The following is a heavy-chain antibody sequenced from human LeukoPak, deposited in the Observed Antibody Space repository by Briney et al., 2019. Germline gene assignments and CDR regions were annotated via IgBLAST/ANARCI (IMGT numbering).Heavy chain of an antibody. Sequence: SETLSLTCSVSGYSISSGYYWGWIRQPPGKGLEWIGSIYHSGNTYYNPSLKSRVTISVDTSKNQFSLKLSSVTAADTAVYYCARLGIAAAGVDYWGQGTLVTVSS. J-gene: IGHJ4*02. CDR3: ARLGIAAAGVDY. D-gene: IGHD6-13*01. CDR1: GYSISSGYY. CDR2: IYHSGNT. V-gene: IGHV4-38-2*02.